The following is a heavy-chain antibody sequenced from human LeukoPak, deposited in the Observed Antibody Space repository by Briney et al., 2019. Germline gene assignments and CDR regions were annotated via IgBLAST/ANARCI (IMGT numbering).Heavy chain of an antibody. J-gene: IGHJ6*03. CDR1: GYTFTSYG. CDR3: ARDKGLWFGELLLMDV. V-gene: IGHV1-18*03. D-gene: IGHD3-10*01. Sequence: ASVKVSCKASGYTFTSYGISWVRQAPGQGLEWMGWISAYNGNTNYAQKLQGRVTMTTDTSTSTAYMELRSLRSDDMAVYYCARDKGLWFGELLLMDVWGKGTTVTVSS. CDR2: ISAYNGNT.